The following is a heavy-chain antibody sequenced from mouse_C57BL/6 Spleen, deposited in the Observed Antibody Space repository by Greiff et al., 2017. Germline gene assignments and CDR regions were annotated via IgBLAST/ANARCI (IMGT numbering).Heavy chain of an antibody. CDR1: GFTFSDYG. CDR3: ARFDDEGFYWYFDV. D-gene: IGHD2-12*01. V-gene: IGHV5-17*01. Sequence: EVQLVESGGGLVKPGGSLKLSCAASGFTFSDYGMHWVRQAPEKGLEWVAYISSGRSTIYYADTVKGRFTISRDNAKNTLFLQMTSLRSEDTAMYYCARFDDEGFYWYFDVWGTGTTVTVSS. J-gene: IGHJ1*03. CDR2: ISSGRSTI.